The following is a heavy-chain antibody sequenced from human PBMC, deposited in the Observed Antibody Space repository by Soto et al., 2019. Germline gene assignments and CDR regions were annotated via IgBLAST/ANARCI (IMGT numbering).Heavy chain of an antibody. CDR3: ARDLRSYDFWSGYYTGGPYGMDV. D-gene: IGHD3-3*01. V-gene: IGHV3-7*01. CDR2: IKQDGSEK. CDR1: GFTFSSYW. J-gene: IGHJ6*02. Sequence: AGGSLRLSCAASGFTFSSYWMSWVRQAPGKGLEWVANIKQDGSEKYYVDSVKGRFTISRDNAKNSLYLQMNSLRAEDTAVYYCARDLRSYDFWSGYYTGGPYGMDVWGQGTTVTVSS.